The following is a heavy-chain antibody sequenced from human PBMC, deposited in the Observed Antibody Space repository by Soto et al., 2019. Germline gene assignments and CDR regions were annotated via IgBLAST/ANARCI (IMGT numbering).Heavy chain of an antibody. CDR3: GRQRAAAENYGMDV. CDR2: LNSDGSST. V-gene: IGHV3-74*01. D-gene: IGHD6-13*01. Sequence: EVHLVESGGGLVQPGGSLRLSCAASGFTFSSYWMHWVRQAPGKGLLWVSRLNSDGSSTSYADSVKGRFTISRDNAKNTLYLQMNSLRAEDTAVYYCGRQRAAAENYGMDVWGQGTTVTVSS. CDR1: GFTFSSYW. J-gene: IGHJ6*02.